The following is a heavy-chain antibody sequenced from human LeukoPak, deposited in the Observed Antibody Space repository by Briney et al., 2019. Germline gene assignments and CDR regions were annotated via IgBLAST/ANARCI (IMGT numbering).Heavy chain of an antibody. D-gene: IGHD5-24*01. CDR3: ARRKLTAGAFDI. Sequence: PSETLSLTCAVYGGSFSGYYWSWIRQPPGKGLEWIGEINHSGSTNYNPSLKSRVTISVDTSKNQFSLKLSSVTAADTAVYYCARRKLTAGAFDIWGQGTMVTVSS. CDR2: INHSGST. J-gene: IGHJ3*02. V-gene: IGHV4-34*01. CDR1: GGSFSGYY.